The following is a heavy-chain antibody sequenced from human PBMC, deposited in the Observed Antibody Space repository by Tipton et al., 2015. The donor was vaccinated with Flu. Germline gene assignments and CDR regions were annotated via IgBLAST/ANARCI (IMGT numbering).Heavy chain of an antibody. CDR1: GGSISSGSYY. V-gene: IGHV4-61*02. CDR3: ARGYSYGGNYFDY. CDR2: IYTSGST. Sequence: TLSLTCTVSGGSISSGSYYWSWIRQPAGKGLEWIGRIYTSGSTNYNPSIKSRVTISVDTSKNQFSLKLSSVTAADTAVYYCARGYSYGGNYFDYWGQGTLVTVSS. J-gene: IGHJ4*02. D-gene: IGHD5-18*01.